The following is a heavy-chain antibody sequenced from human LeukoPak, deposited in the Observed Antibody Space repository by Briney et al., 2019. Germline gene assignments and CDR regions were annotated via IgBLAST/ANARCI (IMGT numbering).Heavy chain of an antibody. D-gene: IGHD6-6*01. V-gene: IGHV3-74*01. CDR1: GFTFSSYW. CDR2: INSDGSST. J-gene: IGHJ6*04. CDR3: ARELDYYYGMDV. Sequence: GGSLRLSCAASGFTFSSYWMHWVRQDPGKGLVWVSRINSDGSSTSYADSVKGRFTISRDNAKNTLYLQMNSLRAEDTAVYYCARELDYYYGMDVWGKGTTVTVSS.